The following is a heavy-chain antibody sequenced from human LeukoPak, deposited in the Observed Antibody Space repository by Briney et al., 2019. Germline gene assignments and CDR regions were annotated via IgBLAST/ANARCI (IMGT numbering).Heavy chain of an antibody. CDR2: IYYSGST. V-gene: IGHV4-59*08. D-gene: IGHD6-19*01. CDR1: GGSISSYY. Sequence: LETLSLTCNVYGGSISSYYRSWIRQPPGQGLEWIGYIYYSGSTTYNPSLRSRVAISVDTPKNQFSLRLSSVTAADAAVYYCARHHPYSSGRPEYFQHWGQGTLVTVSS. CDR3: ARHHPYSSGRPEYFQH. J-gene: IGHJ1*01.